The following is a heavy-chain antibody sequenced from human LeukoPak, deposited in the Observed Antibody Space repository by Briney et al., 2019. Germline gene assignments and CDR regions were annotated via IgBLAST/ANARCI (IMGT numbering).Heavy chain of an antibody. CDR2: IHHSGGT. J-gene: IGHJ4*02. CDR1: GGSYSGYY. CDR3: ARGLYYKNY. Sequence: SETLSLTCAVYGGSYSGYYWSWMRQPPGKGLEWIGAIHHSGGTNYNPSPKRRVTISVDTPKNQFSLKLSSVTAPDTAVYYCARGLYYKNYWGQGTLVTVSS. D-gene: IGHD3-22*01. V-gene: IGHV4-34*01.